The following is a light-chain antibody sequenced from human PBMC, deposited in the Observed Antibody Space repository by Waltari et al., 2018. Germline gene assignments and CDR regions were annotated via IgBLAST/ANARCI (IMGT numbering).Light chain of an antibody. V-gene: IGKV1-39*01. CDR2: ATY. Sequence: DIQMTQSPSYLSASVGDTVTITCRASQSNNNYLTWYQQKPGKAPILLIYATYTLQSGFPSRFSGSGSGTDFTLTISNLQPEDFATYYCQQSYSLLRLTFGGGTKVDIK. J-gene: IGKJ4*01. CDR1: QSNNNY. CDR3: QQSYSLLRLT.